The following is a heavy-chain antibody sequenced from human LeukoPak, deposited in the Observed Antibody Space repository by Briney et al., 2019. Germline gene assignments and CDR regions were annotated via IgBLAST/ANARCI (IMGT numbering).Heavy chain of an antibody. CDR3: ARDRRDYYDSSGYPNWFDP. D-gene: IGHD3-22*01. CDR2: IYYSGSP. V-gene: IGHV4-31*03. J-gene: IGHJ5*02. Sequence: PSETLSLTCTVSGGSLSSGGYYWSWIRQHPGKGLEWIGYIYYSGSPYYNPSLKSRVTISVDTSKHQFSLKLSSVTAADTAVYYCARDRRDYYDSSGYPNWFDPWGQGTLVTVSS. CDR1: GGSLSSGGYY.